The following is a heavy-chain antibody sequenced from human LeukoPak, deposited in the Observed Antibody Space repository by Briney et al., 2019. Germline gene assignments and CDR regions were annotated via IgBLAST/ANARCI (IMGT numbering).Heavy chain of an antibody. V-gene: IGHV4-34*01. CDR2: IYHSGST. D-gene: IGHD1-26*01. CDR3: AREGSYYYDY. Sequence: SETLSLTCAVYGGSYSGYYWSWIRQPPGKGLVWIGEIYHSGSTNYNPSLKCRVTISVDTSKEQFSLKLSSVTRLDTAVYYCAREGSYYYDYCGQGTLVTVSS. CDR1: GGSYSGYY. J-gene: IGHJ4*02.